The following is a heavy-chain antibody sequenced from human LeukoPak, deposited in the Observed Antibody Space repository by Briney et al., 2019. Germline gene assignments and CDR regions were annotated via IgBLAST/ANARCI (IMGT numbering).Heavy chain of an antibody. CDR3: GREASGYYRDF. V-gene: IGHV3-33*08. CDR1: GFMFSDYA. CDR2: IWYDGSKK. D-gene: IGHD3-3*01. Sequence: GGSLRLSCVASGFMFSDYAMSWVRQAPGKGLEWVAVIWYDGSKKDYADSVKGRFTISRDDYKTTLYLQMNSLGVGDTAVYYCGREASGYYRDFWGQGSLVTVSS. J-gene: IGHJ4*02.